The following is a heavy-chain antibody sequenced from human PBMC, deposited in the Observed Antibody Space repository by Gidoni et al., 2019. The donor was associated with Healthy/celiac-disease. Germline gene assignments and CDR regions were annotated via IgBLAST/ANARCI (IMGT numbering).Heavy chain of an antibody. CDR3: ARADTYYYDSSGPGGMDV. J-gene: IGHJ6*02. V-gene: IGHV1-18*01. CDR2: ISAYNGNT. Sequence: QVQLVQSGAEVKKPGASVKVSCKASGYTFTSYGISWVRQAPGQGLEWMGWISAYNGNTNYAQKLQSRVTMTTDTSTSTAYMELRSLRSDDTAVYYCARADTYYYDSSGPGGMDVWGQGTTVTVSS. D-gene: IGHD3-22*01. CDR1: GYTFTSYG.